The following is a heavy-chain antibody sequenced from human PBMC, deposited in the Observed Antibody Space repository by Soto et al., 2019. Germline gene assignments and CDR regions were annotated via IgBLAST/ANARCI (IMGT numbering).Heavy chain of an antibody. CDR1: GFTFSSYA. Sequence: GGSLRLSCAASGFTFSSYAMHWVRQAPGKGLEGVAVIAYDGSNNYYADSVKGRFTISRDNSKNTLYLQMNSLRAEDMAVYFCARVASISWYFAYWGQGTLVTVSS. J-gene: IGHJ4*02. CDR2: IAYDGSNN. CDR3: ARVASISWYFAY. V-gene: IGHV3-30*04. D-gene: IGHD6-19*01.